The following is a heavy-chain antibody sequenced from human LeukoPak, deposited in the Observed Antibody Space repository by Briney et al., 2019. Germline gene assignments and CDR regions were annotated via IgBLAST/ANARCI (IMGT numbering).Heavy chain of an antibody. Sequence: GASVKVSCKASGGTFSSYAISWVRQAPGQGLEWMGGIIPIFGTANYAQKFQGRVTITADESTSTAYMELSSLRSEDTAVYYCARGVSRSGWYKANYYYYGMDVWGQGTTVTVSS. CDR3: ARGVSRSGWYKANYYYYGMDV. CDR1: GGTFSSYA. CDR2: IIPIFGTA. J-gene: IGHJ6*02. V-gene: IGHV1-69*13. D-gene: IGHD6-19*01.